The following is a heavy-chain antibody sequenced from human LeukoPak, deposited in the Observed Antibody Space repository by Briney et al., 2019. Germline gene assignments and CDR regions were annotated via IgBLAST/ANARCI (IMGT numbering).Heavy chain of an antibody. CDR3: ARTKYSSSHVDY. CDR1: GFTFSGYW. Sequence: PGGSLRLSCAASGFTFSGYWMHWVRQAPGKGLVWVSHISSDGSTTRYADSVKGRFTISRDNAKNALFLQMNSLRAEDTAVYYCARTKYSSSHVDYWGQGTLVTVSS. V-gene: IGHV3-74*01. J-gene: IGHJ4*02. D-gene: IGHD6-13*01. CDR2: ISSDGSTT.